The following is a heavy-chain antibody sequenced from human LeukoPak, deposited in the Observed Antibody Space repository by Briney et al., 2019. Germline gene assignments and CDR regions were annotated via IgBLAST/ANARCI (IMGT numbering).Heavy chain of an antibody. V-gene: IGHV4-31*03. CDR2: IYYTGNS. CDR1: GGSISSGRYY. CDR3: ARTGYIYGSDAFDI. D-gene: IGHD5-18*01. J-gene: IGHJ3*02. Sequence: SETLSLTCTVSGGSISSGRYYWSWIRQHPGRGLEWIGYIYYTGNSYYNPSLKSRVIISLYTSKNQFSLRVNSVTAADTAVYYCARTGYIYGSDAFDIWGQGTMVTVSP.